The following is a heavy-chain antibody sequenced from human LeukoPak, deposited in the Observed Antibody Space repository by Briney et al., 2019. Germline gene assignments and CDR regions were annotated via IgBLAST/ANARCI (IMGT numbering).Heavy chain of an antibody. D-gene: IGHD4-17*01. CDR3: ARDRSDYGDSRDAFDI. CDR1: GFTFSSYS. J-gene: IGHJ3*02. V-gene: IGHV3-21*01. Sequence: PGGSLRLSCAASGFTFSSYSMSWVRQAPGKGLGWVSSISSSSSYIYYAASVKGRFTITRDNAKNSLYLQMNSLRADDTAVYYCARDRSDYGDSRDAFDIWGQGTMVTVSS. CDR2: ISSSSSYI.